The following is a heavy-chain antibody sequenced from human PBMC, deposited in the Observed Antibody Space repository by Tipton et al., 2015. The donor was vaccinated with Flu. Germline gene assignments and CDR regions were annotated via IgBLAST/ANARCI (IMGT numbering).Heavy chain of an antibody. J-gene: IGHJ4*02. Sequence: RSLRLSCAASGFTFGSYGLKWVRQAPGKGLEWVAGIGYDGSNKNYADSVKGRFTISRDNSKSTLYLEMKSLRAEDTAVYYCARDFDSYYLDYWGQGNLVTVSS. V-gene: IGHV3-33*01. CDR1: GFTFGSYG. CDR3: ARDFDSYYLDY. CDR2: IGYDGSNK. D-gene: IGHD3-9*01.